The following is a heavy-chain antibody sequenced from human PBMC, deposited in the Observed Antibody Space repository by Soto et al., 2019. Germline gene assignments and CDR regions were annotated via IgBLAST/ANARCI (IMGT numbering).Heavy chain of an antibody. CDR3: AVMTTVTRKHY. J-gene: IGHJ4*02. D-gene: IGHD4-17*01. Sequence: EVQLLESGGGLVQPGGSLRLSCAASGFTFSSYAMSWVRQARGKGLEWVSAISGSGGSTYYADSVKGRFTISRDNSKNTLYLQMNSRRAEDTDVYYCAVMTTVTRKHYWGQGTLVTVSS. CDR2: ISGSGGST. V-gene: IGHV3-23*01. CDR1: GFTFSSYA.